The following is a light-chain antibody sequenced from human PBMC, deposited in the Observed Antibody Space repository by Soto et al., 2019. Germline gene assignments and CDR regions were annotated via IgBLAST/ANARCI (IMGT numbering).Light chain of an antibody. CDR1: QSLLHSNGYNY. J-gene: IGKJ5*01. Sequence: DIVMTQSPLSLPVTPGEPASISCRSSQSLLHSNGYNYLDWYLQKPGQSPHLLIYLGSNRASGVPDRFSGSGSGTDFRLKISRVEAEDVGLYYCMQGLQTPNTFGQGTRLENK. CDR2: LGS. V-gene: IGKV2-28*01. CDR3: MQGLQTPNT.